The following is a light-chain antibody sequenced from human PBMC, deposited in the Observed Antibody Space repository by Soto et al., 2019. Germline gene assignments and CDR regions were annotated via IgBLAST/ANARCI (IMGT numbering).Light chain of an antibody. Sequence: ASQYVNIYLAWYQQKPGQAPRLLIYDASNRATGVPARFIGSRSGTDFTPTSAILQPQHFATYYFRQSSSIPSDFGRGTKVEIK. J-gene: IGKJ4*01. CDR1: QYVNIY. V-gene: IGKV3-11*01. CDR3: RQSSSIPSD. CDR2: DAS.